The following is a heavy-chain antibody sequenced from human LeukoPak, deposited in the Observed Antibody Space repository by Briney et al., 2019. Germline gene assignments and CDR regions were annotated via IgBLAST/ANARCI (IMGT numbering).Heavy chain of an antibody. CDR1: GYSFTSYW. Sequence: GESLETPCKGSGYSFTSYWIGRVRQMPGKGLEWMGIIYPGDSDTRYSPSFQGQVTISADKSISTAYLQWSSLKASDTAMYYCARLGDWNELDYWGQGTLVTVSS. CDR2: IYPGDSDT. V-gene: IGHV5-51*01. CDR3: ARLGDWNELDY. J-gene: IGHJ4*02. D-gene: IGHD1-1*01.